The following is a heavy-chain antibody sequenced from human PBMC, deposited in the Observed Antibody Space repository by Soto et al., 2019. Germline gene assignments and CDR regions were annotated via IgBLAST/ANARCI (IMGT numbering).Heavy chain of an antibody. CDR2: IYWDDEK. D-gene: IGHD2-21*01. CDR3: AHRQTVYSGKDGETFDS. CDR1: GFSLSASGGG. Sequence: SGPTLVNPTQTLKLTCTFSGFSLSASGGGVGWIRQPPGEALEWLALIYWDDEKRYSPSLRRRLTVTKDTSKNEVVLTLTNLDPVDTATYYCAHRQTVYSGKDGETFDSWGQGTLVTVSS. J-gene: IGHJ4*02. V-gene: IGHV2-5*02.